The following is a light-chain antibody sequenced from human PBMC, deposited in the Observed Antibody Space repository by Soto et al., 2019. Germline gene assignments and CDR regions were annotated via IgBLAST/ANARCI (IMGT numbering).Light chain of an antibody. J-gene: IGLJ2*01. V-gene: IGLV4-69*01. CDR3: QTWGTGLVV. CDR1: SGHSRYA. Sequence: QPVLTQLPSASASLGASVKLTCTLSSGHSRYAIAWHQQQPEKGPRYLMKVTSDGSHIKGDGIPDRFSGSSSGAERYLTISSLQSEDEADYYCQTWGTGLVVFCGGTKFTVL. CDR2: VTSDGSH.